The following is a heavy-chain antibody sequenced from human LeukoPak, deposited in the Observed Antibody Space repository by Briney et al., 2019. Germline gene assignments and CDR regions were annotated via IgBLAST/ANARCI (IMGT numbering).Heavy chain of an antibody. CDR3: ARERPTMVRGETDAFDI. V-gene: IGHV4-39*07. CDR1: GGSISSGGYY. CDR2: INHSGST. Sequence: SETLSLTCTVSGGSISSGGYYWSWIRQPPGKGLEWIGEINHSGSTNYNPSLKSRVTISVDTSKNQFSLKLSSVTAADTAVYYCARERPTMVRGETDAFDIWGQGTMVTVSS. J-gene: IGHJ3*02. D-gene: IGHD3-10*01.